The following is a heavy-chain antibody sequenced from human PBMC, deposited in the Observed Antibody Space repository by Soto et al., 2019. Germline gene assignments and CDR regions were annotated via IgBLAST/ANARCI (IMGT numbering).Heavy chain of an antibody. J-gene: IGHJ6*02. Sequence: QVQLQQWGAGLLKPSETLSLTCAVYGGSFSGYYWSWIRQPPGKGLEWIGEINHSGSTNYNPSLKIXVPISIDTSKNEFSRKLGSAAAADTAVYYCARKAVWGQGTTVTVSS. CDR2: INHSGST. CDR3: ARKAV. V-gene: IGHV4-34*01. CDR1: GGSFSGYY.